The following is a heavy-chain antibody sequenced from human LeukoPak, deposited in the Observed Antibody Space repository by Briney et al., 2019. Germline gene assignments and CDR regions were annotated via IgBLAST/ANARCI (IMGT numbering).Heavy chain of an antibody. V-gene: IGHV3-30*18. CDR1: GFTFSSYG. CDR3: AKTPSGSGYLGIGY. D-gene: IGHD3-22*01. J-gene: IGHJ4*02. Sequence: GRSLRLSCAASGFTFSSYGMHWVRQAPGKGLEWVAVISYDGSNKYYADSVKGRFTISRDNSKNTLYLQMNSLRAEDTAVYYCAKTPSGSGYLGIGYWGQGTLVTVSS. CDR2: ISYDGSNK.